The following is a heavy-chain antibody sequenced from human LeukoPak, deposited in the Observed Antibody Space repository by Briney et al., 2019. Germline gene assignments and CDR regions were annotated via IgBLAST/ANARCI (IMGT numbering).Heavy chain of an antibody. CDR1: GFTFSSYA. J-gene: IGHJ4*02. V-gene: IGHV3-21*01. Sequence: IPGGSLRLSCAASGFTFSSYAMSWVRQAPGKGLEWVSSISSSSSYIYYADSVKGRFTISRDNAKNSLYLQMNSLRAEDTAVYYCARDYGDYGGLGYWGQGTLVTVSS. CDR2: ISSSSSYI. CDR3: ARDYGDYGGLGY. D-gene: IGHD4-17*01.